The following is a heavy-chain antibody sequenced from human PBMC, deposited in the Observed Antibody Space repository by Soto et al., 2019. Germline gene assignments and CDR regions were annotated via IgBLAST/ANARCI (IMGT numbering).Heavy chain of an antibody. J-gene: IGHJ4*02. V-gene: IGHV4-31*03. CDR1: GGSISSADYY. Sequence: QVQLQESGPGLVKPSQTLSLTCTVSGGSISSADYYWSWIRQHPGKGLEWIGYIYYSGSTYYNPSLKRRVTXTXXXSXXQFFLKLSSVTAADTAVYYCARYGSGTYYPTTFDYWGQGTLVTVSS. D-gene: IGHD3-10*01. CDR3: ARYGSGTYYPTTFDY. CDR2: IYYSGST.